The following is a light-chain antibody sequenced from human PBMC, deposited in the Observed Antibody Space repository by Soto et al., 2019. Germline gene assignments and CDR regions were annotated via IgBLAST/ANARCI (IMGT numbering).Light chain of an antibody. V-gene: IGKV1-5*03. Sequence: IQMIPSHSTLSASLGNVVPITCRAIQSISRWLAWYQLKPGKAPKLLIHKASSLESGVPSRFSGSGSGTEFTLTISSLQPDDFATYYCQHYNSYSEAFGQGTKVDIK. CDR1: QSISRW. CDR3: QHYNSYSEA. CDR2: KAS. J-gene: IGKJ1*01.